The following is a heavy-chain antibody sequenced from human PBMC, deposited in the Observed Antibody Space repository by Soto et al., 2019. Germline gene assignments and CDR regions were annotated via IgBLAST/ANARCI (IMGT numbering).Heavy chain of an antibody. CDR3: ALVLRTVTNPIDC. Sequence: ASVKVSCKASGYTFTRYGISWVRQAPGQGLEWMGWISAYNGNTNYAQKLQGRVTMTTDTSTSTAYMELRSLRSDDTAVYYCALVLRTVTNPIDCWGQGTLVTVSS. D-gene: IGHD4-4*01. V-gene: IGHV1-18*01. CDR1: GYTFTRYG. J-gene: IGHJ4*02. CDR2: ISAYNGNT.